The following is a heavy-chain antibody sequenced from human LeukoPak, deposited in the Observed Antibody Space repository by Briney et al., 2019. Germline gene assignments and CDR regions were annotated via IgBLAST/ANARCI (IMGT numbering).Heavy chain of an antibody. J-gene: IGHJ4*02. Sequence: ASGKVSCKVSGYTFTNHCITWVRHAPGRGLEWMGWLIAFDGRTNSAHKAQGRLTMTIDTTSSTAYMELRGLTSEDAAVYYCARAPSSSGDYYLQFDYWGQGTLVAVSS. V-gene: IGHV1-18*01. D-gene: IGHD1-26*01. CDR1: GYTFTNHC. CDR3: ARAPSSSGDYYLQFDY. CDR2: LIAFDGRT.